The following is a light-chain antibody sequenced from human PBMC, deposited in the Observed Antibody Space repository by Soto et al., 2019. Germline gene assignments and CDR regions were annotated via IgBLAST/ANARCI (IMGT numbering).Light chain of an antibody. V-gene: IGKV1-39*01. CDR1: QSIGSY. Sequence: DIQMTQSPSSLSASVGDRVTITCRASQSIGSYLNWYQQQPGRAPKLLIYAASSLQSGVPSRLSGSGSGTAFTLTISSLQPEDFATYYCQQSYSTPQTFGQGTKVDIK. CDR2: AAS. J-gene: IGKJ1*01. CDR3: QQSYSTPQT.